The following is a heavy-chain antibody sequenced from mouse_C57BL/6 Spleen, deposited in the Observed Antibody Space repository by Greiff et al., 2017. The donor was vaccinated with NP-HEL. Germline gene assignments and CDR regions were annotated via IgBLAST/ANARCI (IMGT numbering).Heavy chain of an antibody. CDR1: GFSLTSYG. CDR2: IWSGGST. V-gene: IGHV2-2*01. CDR3: ARIYYDYDEYFDY. J-gene: IGHJ2*01. Sequence: QVQLKQSGPGLVQPSQSLSITCTVSGFSLTSYGVHWVRQSPGKGLEWLGVIWSGGSTDYNAAFISRLSINKDNSKSQVFFKMNSLQADDTAIYYCARIYYDYDEYFDYWGQGTTLTVSS. D-gene: IGHD2-4*01.